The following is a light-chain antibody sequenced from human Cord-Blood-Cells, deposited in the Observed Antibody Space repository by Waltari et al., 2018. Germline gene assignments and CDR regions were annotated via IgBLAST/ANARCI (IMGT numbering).Light chain of an antibody. V-gene: IGKV1-33*01. J-gene: IGKJ3*01. CDR1: QDISNY. CDR3: QQYDNLPT. Sequence: DIQMTQSPSSLSASVGDRVTITCQASQDISNYLNWYQQKPGKAPKLLIYDASNLETEVPSRFSGSVSGTDFTFTISSLQPEDIATYYCQQYDNLPTFGPGTKVDIK. CDR2: DAS.